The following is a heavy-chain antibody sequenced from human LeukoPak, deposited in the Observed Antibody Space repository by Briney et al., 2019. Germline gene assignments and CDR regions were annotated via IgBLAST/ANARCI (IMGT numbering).Heavy chain of an antibody. V-gene: IGHV3-30*02. Sequence: GGSLRLSCAASGFTFSTYGMHWVRQAPGKGLEWAAFIRYDGGNKYYADSVKGRFTISRDNSKNTLYVQMNSLRPEDTGVYYCARADSSSWYQAPYYFDYWGQGTLVTVSS. CDR1: GFTFSTYG. J-gene: IGHJ4*02. CDR2: IRYDGGNK. CDR3: ARADSSSWYQAPYYFDY. D-gene: IGHD6-13*01.